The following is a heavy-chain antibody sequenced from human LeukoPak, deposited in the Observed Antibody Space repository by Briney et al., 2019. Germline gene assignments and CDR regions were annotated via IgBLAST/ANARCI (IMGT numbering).Heavy chain of an antibody. CDR2: MSPGNGNT. V-gene: IGHV1-18*01. D-gene: IGHD6-19*01. J-gene: IGHJ3*02. CDR3: ARVSVGSGYDAFEI. Sequence: ASVKVSCKASGYTFSTYGISWVRQAPGRGLEWMGWMSPGNGNTNYAQTLQGRVSMTRDTSTSTAYMQLRSLRSDDTAVYYCARVSVGSGYDAFEIWGQGTMVTVSS. CDR1: GYTFSTYG.